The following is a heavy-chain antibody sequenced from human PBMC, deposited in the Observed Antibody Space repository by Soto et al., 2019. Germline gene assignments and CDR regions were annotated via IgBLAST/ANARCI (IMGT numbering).Heavy chain of an antibody. CDR3: AKDQARAASHGID. D-gene: IGHD6-13*01. Sequence: HPGGSLRLSCAASGFTFSSYAMHWVRQAPGKGLEWVAVISYDGSVNYYADSVKGRFTISRDNSKNTVFLQMSSLRAEDTAVYYCAKDQARAASHGIDWGQGTMVTVSS. V-gene: IGHV3-30*18. J-gene: IGHJ3*01. CDR1: GFTFSSYA. CDR2: ISYDGSVN.